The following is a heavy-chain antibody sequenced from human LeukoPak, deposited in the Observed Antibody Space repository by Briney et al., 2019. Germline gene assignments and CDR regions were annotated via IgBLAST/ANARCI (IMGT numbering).Heavy chain of an antibody. V-gene: IGHV3-7*01. CDR2: IKQDGSEK. CDR1: GFTFSSYW. Sequence: GGSLRLSCAASGFTFSSYWMSWVRQAPGKGLEWVANIKQDGSEKYYVDSVKGRFTISRDNAKNSLYLQMNSLRAEDTAVYYCARCDFWSGYYERNYYYGMDVWGQGTTVTVSS. D-gene: IGHD3-3*01. J-gene: IGHJ6*02. CDR3: ARCDFWSGYYERNYYYGMDV.